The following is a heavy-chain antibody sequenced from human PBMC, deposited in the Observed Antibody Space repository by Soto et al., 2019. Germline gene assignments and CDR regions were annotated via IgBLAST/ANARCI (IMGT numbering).Heavy chain of an antibody. Sequence: ASVKVSCKASGYAFGNNDISWVRQATGQGLEWMGWMNPNSGNTGYAQKFQGRVSMTRNTSITTAYLELSSLRSDDTAIYYCARMATSGTLNWFDPWGQGTLVTVSS. J-gene: IGHJ5*02. V-gene: IGHV1-8*01. CDR2: MNPNSGNT. CDR1: GYAFGNND. CDR3: ARMATSGTLNWFDP.